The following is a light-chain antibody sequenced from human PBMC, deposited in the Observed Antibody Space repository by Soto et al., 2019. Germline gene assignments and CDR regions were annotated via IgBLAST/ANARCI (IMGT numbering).Light chain of an antibody. CDR1: QTISSW. J-gene: IGKJ1*01. CDR3: QQYSSYST. V-gene: IGKV1-5*03. CDR2: KAS. Sequence: DIQMTQSPSTLSGSVGDRVTITCRASQTISSWLAWYQQKPGKAPKLLIYKASTLESGVPSRFIGSGSGTEFTLTISSLQPDDFATYYCQQYSSYSTFGQGTKVDIK.